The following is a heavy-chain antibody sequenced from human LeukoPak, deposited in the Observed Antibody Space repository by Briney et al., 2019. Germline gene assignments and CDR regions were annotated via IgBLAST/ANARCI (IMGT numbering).Heavy chain of an antibody. CDR2: INHSGNI. J-gene: IGHJ4*02. Sequence: SETLSLTCAVYGGSFSVYYWSWIRQPPGKGLEWIGEINHSGNINYNPSLKSRVTISIDTSKNQFSLKLSSVTAADTAVYYCGRDEVGAAHWGQGTLVTVSS. CDR3: GRDEVGAAH. CDR1: GGSFSVYY. V-gene: IGHV4-34*01. D-gene: IGHD1-26*01.